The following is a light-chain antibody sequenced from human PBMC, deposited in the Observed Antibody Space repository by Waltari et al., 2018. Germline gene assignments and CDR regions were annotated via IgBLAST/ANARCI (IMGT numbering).Light chain of an antibody. CDR1: ALPRNY. CDR2: EET. CDR3: YYKDSNAHWV. V-gene: IGLV3-10*01. Sequence: SYDLTQPPSVSVSPGQTASITCAADALPRNYVSGFQQESGQAPVLFIYEETKRPSDITERFSGSRSGTMATSIISGVQVEDGGVYDCYYKDSNAHWVFGGGTKLTVL. J-gene: IGLJ3*02.